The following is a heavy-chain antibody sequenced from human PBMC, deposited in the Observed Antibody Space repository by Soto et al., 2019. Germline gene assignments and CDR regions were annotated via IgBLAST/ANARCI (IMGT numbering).Heavy chain of an antibody. CDR2: ISPDNSDT. CDR1: GYSFAGYW. V-gene: IGHV5-51*01. CDR3: ARQAATAATFRFIWFDP. J-gene: IGHJ5*02. D-gene: IGHD6-13*01. Sequence: VQLVQSGAEVKQPGESLKISSKGSGYSFAGYWIAWVRQMPGKGVEWMGIISPDNSDTRYSRSFRCQVTISAAKYISTAYLQWSRLKASETAVYYCARQAATAATFRFIWFDPWGQGTLVTVSS.